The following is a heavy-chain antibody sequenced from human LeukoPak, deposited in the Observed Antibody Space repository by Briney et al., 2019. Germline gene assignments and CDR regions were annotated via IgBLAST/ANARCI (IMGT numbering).Heavy chain of an antibody. CDR3: ARTYGDSLGDY. D-gene: IGHD4-17*01. V-gene: IGHV5-51*01. Sequence: GESLKISCKGSGYSFSSYWIGWVRQMPGKGLEGMGIIYPGDSDTRYSPSFQGQVTISAVKSISTAYLQWSSLKASDTAIYYCARTYGDSLGDYWGQGTLVTVSS. J-gene: IGHJ4*02. CDR2: IYPGDSDT. CDR1: GYSFSSYW.